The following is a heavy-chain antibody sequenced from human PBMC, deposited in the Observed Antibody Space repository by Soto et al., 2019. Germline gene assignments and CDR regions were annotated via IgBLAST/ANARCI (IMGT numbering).Heavy chain of an antibody. CDR1: VVSISSGDYY. CDR3: ARVRGYYDSSGYSILDAFDI. CDR2: IYYSGST. D-gene: IGHD3-22*01. J-gene: IGHJ3*02. Sequence: PSETLSLTCTFSVVSISSGDYYWSWIRQPPWKGLEWIGYIYYSGSTYYNPSLKSRVTISVDTSKNQFSLKLSSVTAADTAVYYCARVRGYYDSSGYSILDAFDIWGQGTMVSVSS. V-gene: IGHV4-30-4*01.